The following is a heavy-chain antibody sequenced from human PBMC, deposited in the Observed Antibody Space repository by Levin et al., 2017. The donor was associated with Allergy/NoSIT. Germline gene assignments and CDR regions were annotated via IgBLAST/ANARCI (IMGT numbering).Heavy chain of an antibody. CDR3: AKFRVPYSDWLLNPNSDVFDI. CDR2: IWYDGSIK. J-gene: IGHJ3*02. D-gene: IGHD3-9*01. Sequence: GGSLRLSCAASGFTFSNYGMHWVRQAPGKELDWVAIIWYDGSIKYFADSVKGRFSISRDNSKNTLYLQMNSLRVEDTAAYYCAKFRVPYSDWLLNPNSDVFDIWGRGTMVTVSS. V-gene: IGHV3-33*06. CDR1: GFTFSNYG.